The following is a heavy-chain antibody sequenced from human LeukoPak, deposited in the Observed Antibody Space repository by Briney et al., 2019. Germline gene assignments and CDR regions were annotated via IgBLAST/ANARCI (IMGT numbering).Heavy chain of an antibody. J-gene: IGHJ4*02. Sequence: QSGGSLRLSCAASGFTFDDYGMSWVRQAPGKGLEWVSGINWNGGSTGYADSVKGRFTISRDNAKNSLYLRMNSLRAEDTALYYCAKSTKYYDSSGYYYEASYYFDYWGQGTLVTVSS. V-gene: IGHV3-20*04. CDR3: AKSTKYYDSSGYYYEASYYFDY. D-gene: IGHD3-22*01. CDR2: INWNGGST. CDR1: GFTFDDYG.